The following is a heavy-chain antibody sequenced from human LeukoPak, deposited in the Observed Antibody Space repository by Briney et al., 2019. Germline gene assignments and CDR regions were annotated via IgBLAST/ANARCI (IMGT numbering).Heavy chain of an antibody. CDR1: GFTFSSYA. CDR3: AKDHSCSGGSCYRFLFNWGLNY. D-gene: IGHD2-15*01. Sequence: GGSLRLSCAASGFTFSSYAMSWVRQAPGKGLEWVSAISGSGGSTYYADSVKGRFTISRDNSKNTLYLQMNSLRAEDTAVYYCAKDHSCSGGSCYRFLFNWGLNYWGQGTLVTVSS. J-gene: IGHJ4*02. V-gene: IGHV3-23*01. CDR2: ISGSGGST.